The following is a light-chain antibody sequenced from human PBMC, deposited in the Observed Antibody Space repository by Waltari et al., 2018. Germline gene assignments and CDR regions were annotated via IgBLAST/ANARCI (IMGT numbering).Light chain of an antibody. CDR1: SSNTGAGYH. CDR2: IYT. V-gene: IGLV1-40*01. CDR3: QSYDGSLRAVV. Sequence: QSVLTQPPSGSGAPGQRVTISCTGSSSNTGAGYHLHWYQHLPGTAPKLPILIYTNRPSGVPDRFSGSKSGTSASLAITGLQPEDEADYFCQSYDGSLRAVVFGGGTKLTVL. J-gene: IGLJ2*01.